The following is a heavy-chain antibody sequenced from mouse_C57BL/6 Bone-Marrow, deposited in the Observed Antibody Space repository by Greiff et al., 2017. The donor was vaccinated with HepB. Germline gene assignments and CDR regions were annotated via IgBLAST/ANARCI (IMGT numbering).Heavy chain of an antibody. CDR2: INPYNGGT. D-gene: IGHD3-2*02. V-gene: IGHV1-19*01. J-gene: IGHJ3*01. CDR3: ARDSSGYEGTWFAY. CDR1: GYTFTDYY. Sequence: VQLKQSGPVLVKPGASVKMSCKASGYTFTDYYMNWVKQSHGKSLEWIGVINPYNGGTSYNQKFKGKATLTVDKSSSTAYMELNSLTSEDSAVYYCARDSSGYEGTWFAYWGQGTLVTVSA.